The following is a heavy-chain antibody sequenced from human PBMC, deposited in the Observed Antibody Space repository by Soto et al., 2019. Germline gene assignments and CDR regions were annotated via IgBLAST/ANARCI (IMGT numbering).Heavy chain of an antibody. V-gene: IGHV1-69*13. D-gene: IGHD2-2*01. CDR1: GGTFSSYA. CDR2: IIPIFGTA. CDR3: AGPEVTAETDDIEKAGYGMEV. J-gene: IGHJ6*02. Sequence: SVKVTCKASGGTFSSYAISWVRQAPGQGLEWMGGIIPIFGTANYAQKFQGRVTITADESTSTAYMELSSLRSEDTAVYYCAGPEVTAETDDIEKAGYGMEVGGQGTTVIVS.